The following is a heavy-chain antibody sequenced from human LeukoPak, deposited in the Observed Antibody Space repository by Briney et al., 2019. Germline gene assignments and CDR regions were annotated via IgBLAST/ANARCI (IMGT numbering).Heavy chain of an antibody. CDR1: GFTFSSYG. V-gene: IGHV3-30*02. CDR3: AKDQAEAGQGYFDY. D-gene: IGHD6-13*01. Sequence: GGSLRLSCAASGFTFSSYGMHWVRQAPGKGLEWVAFIRYDGSNKYYADSVKGRFTISRDNSKNTLYLQMNSLRAEDTAVYYCAKDQAEAGQGYFDYWGQGTLVTVSS. J-gene: IGHJ4*02. CDR2: IRYDGSNK.